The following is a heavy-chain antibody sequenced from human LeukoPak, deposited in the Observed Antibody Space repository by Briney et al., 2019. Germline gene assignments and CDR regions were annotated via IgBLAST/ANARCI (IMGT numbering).Heavy chain of an antibody. J-gene: IGHJ4*02. CDR3: ARDLDFYAADY. Sequence: GGSLRLSCAASGFSLSGYWMSWVRQAPGQGLEWGANIAKDGYWIHYADSVKGRFTISTDNAKNSLSLQMTSLRADDTAIYYCARDLDFYAADYWGQGTLVTVAS. D-gene: IGHD2/OR15-2a*01. CDR1: GFSLSGYW. V-gene: IGHV3-7*01. CDR2: IAKDGYWI.